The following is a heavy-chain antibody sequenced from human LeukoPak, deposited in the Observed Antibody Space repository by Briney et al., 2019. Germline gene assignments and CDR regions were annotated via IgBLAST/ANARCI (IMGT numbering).Heavy chain of an antibody. CDR2: INHSGST. CDR3: ARRRFVRGPDVVNPFDY. CDR1: GGSFSGYY. J-gene: IGHJ4*02. D-gene: IGHD2-8*01. V-gene: IGHV4-34*01. Sequence: SETLSLTSAVYGGSFSGYYWSWIRQPPGKGLEWIGEINHSGSTYYNPSLKSRVTISVDTSKNQFSLKLSSVTAADTAVYYCARRRFVRGPDVVNPFDYWGQGTLVTVSS.